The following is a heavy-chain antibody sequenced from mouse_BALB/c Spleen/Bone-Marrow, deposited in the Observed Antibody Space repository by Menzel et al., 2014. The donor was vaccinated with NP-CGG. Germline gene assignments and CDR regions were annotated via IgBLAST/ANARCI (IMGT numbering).Heavy chain of an antibody. V-gene: IGHV7-3*02. J-gene: IGHJ2*01. D-gene: IGHD1-2*01. CDR2: IRNKANGYTT. CDR3: ARDIGRLLFDF. Sequence: EVQLVESGGGLVQPGGSLRLSCATSGFTLTDYYMNWVRQPPGKALEWLGFIRNKANGYTTEYSASVKGRFTISRDNSQSILYLQMNTLRAEDSATYYCARDIGRLLFDFWGQGTTLTVSS. CDR1: GFTLTDYY.